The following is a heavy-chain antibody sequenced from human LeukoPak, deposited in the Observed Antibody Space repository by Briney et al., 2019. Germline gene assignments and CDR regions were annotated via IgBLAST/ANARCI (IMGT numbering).Heavy chain of an antibody. Sequence: GESLKISCQASGYSFTSQWIGWVRQMPGKGLEWMGIIYPDDSDTRYSPSFQGQATILADKSISTAYLQWSSLKASDSAMYYCARHGKYYSGSHYFDFWGQGTLITVSS. CDR3: ARHGKYYSGSHYFDF. J-gene: IGHJ4*02. D-gene: IGHD6-19*01. CDR2: IYPDDSDT. V-gene: IGHV5-51*01. CDR1: GYSFTSQW.